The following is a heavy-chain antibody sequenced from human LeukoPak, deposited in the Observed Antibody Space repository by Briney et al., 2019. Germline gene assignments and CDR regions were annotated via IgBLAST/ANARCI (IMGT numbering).Heavy chain of an antibody. Sequence: TPSETLSLTCTVSGDSISSSDYYWGWIRQPPGKGLGWIVTISYSGSTYYNPSLQSRVTISVDTSKNQFSLKLSSVTAADTAVYYCARGSRRLADFHYWGQGTLVTVSS. CDR2: ISYSGST. CDR1: GDSISSSDYY. V-gene: IGHV4-39*01. CDR3: ARGSRRLADFHY. J-gene: IGHJ4*02. D-gene: IGHD1-26*01.